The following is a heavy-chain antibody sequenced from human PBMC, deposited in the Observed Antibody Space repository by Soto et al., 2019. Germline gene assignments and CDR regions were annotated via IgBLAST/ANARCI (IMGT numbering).Heavy chain of an antibody. D-gene: IGHD4-4*01. V-gene: IGHV1-18*01. CDR1: GYTFTSYG. CDR2: ISAYNGNT. CDR3: ARAPDYSNYNWFDP. Sequence: ASVKVSCKASGYTFTSYGISWVRQAPGQGLEWMGWISAYNGNTNYAQKLQGRVTTTTDTSTSTAYMELRSLRSDDTAVYYCARAPDYSNYNWFDPWGQGTLVTVSS. J-gene: IGHJ5*02.